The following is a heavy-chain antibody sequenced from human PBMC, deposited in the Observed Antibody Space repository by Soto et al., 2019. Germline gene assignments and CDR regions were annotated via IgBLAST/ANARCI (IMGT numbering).Heavy chain of an antibody. CDR2: MNPNSGNT. CDR1: GYTFTSYD. Sequence: QVQLVQSGAEVKKPGASVKVSCKASGYTFTSYDINWVRQATGQGLEWMGWMNPNSGNTGYAQKFQGRVTMTRNTTIRTAYMELSSRRSEDTAVYYCARWPDGYYYYGMDVWGQGTTVTVSS. CDR3: ARWPDGYYYYGMDV. V-gene: IGHV1-8*01. J-gene: IGHJ6*02.